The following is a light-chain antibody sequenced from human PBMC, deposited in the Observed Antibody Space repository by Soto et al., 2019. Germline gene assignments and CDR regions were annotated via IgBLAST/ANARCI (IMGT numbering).Light chain of an antibody. CDR3: ETWDPYTVI. CDR2: LEHSGTY. J-gene: IGLJ2*01. V-gene: IGLV4-60*02. Sequence: QSVLTQPSSASASLGSSVKLTCTLSSGHSTYIITWHQQLPGKAPRYLMKLEHSGTYNKGSGVPDRFSGSSSGADRYLTISNLQFDDEADYYCETWDPYTVIFGGGTKLTVL. CDR1: SGHSTYI.